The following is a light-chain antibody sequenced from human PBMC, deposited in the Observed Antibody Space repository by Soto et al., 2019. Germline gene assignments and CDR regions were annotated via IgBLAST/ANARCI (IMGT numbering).Light chain of an antibody. CDR1: QDISTF. Sequence: DIQMTQSPSSLSASVGDRVSITCQASQDISTFLNWYQQKPGQAPKLLIYDASNLETGVPSRFSGTGSGTDFALTSTSLQSEDVAAYYCQQFEELPLSFGPGTTVDI. CDR3: QQFEELPLS. J-gene: IGKJ3*01. V-gene: IGKV1-33*01. CDR2: DAS.